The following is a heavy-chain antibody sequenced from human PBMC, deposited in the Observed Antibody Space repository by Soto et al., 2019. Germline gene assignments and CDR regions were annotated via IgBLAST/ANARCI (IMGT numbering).Heavy chain of an antibody. Sequence: GASVKVSCKASGGTFSSYTISWVRQAPGQGLEWMGRIIPILGIANYAQRFQGRVTITADKSTSTAYMELSSLRSEDTAVYYCATEEASLSSPKFDYWGQGTPVTVSS. D-gene: IGHD6-13*01. CDR3: ATEEASLSSPKFDY. V-gene: IGHV1-69*02. J-gene: IGHJ4*02. CDR2: IIPILGIA. CDR1: GGTFSSYT.